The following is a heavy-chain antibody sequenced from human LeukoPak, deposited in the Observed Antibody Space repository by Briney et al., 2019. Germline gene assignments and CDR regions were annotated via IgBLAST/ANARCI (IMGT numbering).Heavy chain of an antibody. CDR3: TTDLYCSSTSCYNDY. CDR1: GFTFSNAW. V-gene: IGHV3-15*01. CDR2: IKSKTDGGTT. J-gene: IGHJ4*02. Sequence: PGGSLRLSCAASGFTFSNAWMSWVRQAPGKGLEWVGRIKSKTDGGTTDYAAPVKGRFTISGDDSKNTLYLQMNSLKTEDTAVYYCTTDLYCSSTSCYNDYWGQGTLVTVSS. D-gene: IGHD2-2*02.